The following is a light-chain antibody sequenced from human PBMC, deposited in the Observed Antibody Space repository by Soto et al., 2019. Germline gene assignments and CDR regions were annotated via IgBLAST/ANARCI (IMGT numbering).Light chain of an antibody. V-gene: IGKV3-15*01. CDR1: QSVSSN. Sequence: EMVMTQSPATLSVSPGERATLSSRASQSVSSNLAWYQQKPGQAPRLLIYGASTRATGIPARFSGSGSGREFTLTISSLQSEDFAVYYCQQYNNWPLTFGGGTKVEIK. CDR2: GAS. J-gene: IGKJ4*01. CDR3: QQYNNWPLT.